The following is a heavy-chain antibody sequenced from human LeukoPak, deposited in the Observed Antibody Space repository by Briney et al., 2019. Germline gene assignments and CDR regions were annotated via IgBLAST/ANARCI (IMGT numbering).Heavy chain of an antibody. Sequence: SETLSLTCTVSGGSIISYYWSWFRQPPGNGPEWIGYINTSGNTNYNPSLKSRVTISIDTSKNQFSLKLGSVTAADTAVYYCARDRYSGSLSAFDIWSRGTMVTVSS. D-gene: IGHD1-26*01. CDR2: INTSGNT. CDR3: ARDRYSGSLSAFDI. J-gene: IGHJ3*02. CDR1: GGSIISYY. V-gene: IGHV4-59*01.